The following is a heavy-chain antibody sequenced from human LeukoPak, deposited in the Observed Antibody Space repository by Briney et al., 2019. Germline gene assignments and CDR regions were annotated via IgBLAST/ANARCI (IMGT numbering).Heavy chain of an antibody. V-gene: IGHV4-59*08. CDR1: GGSISSYY. CDR2: IYYSGST. Sequence: PSETLSLTCTVSGGSISSYYWSWIRQPPGKGLEWIGYIYYSGSTNYNPSLKSRVTISVDTSKNQFSLKLSSVTAADTAVYYCARRGVAGNWFDPWGQGTLVTASS. D-gene: IGHD6-19*01. J-gene: IGHJ5*02. CDR3: ARRGVAGNWFDP.